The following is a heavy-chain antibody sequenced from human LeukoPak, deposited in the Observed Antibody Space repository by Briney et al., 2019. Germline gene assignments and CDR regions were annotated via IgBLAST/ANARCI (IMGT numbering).Heavy chain of an antibody. V-gene: IGHV1-18*04. CDR3: ARGSRLWGNYFDY. CDR1: GYTFTGYY. CDR2: ISAYNGNT. Sequence: GASVKVSCKASGYTFTGYYMHWVRQAPGQGLEWMGWISAYNGNTNYAQKLQGRVTMTTDTSTSTAYMELRSLRSDDTAVYYCARGSRLWGNYFDYWGQGTLVTVSS. J-gene: IGHJ4*02. D-gene: IGHD3-16*01.